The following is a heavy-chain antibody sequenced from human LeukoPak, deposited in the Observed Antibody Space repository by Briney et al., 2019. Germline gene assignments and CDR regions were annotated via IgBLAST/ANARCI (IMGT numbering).Heavy chain of an antibody. Sequence: PGGSLRLSCAASRFNLLSYAMRWVRQAPRKGLEWVSGISRSGGSTYYADSVKDRFTISRDNSKNTLYLQTNSLRADDTAVYYLAKDVSVSYYYDRSVSPAFDNWGQGTLVTVSS. D-gene: IGHD3-22*01. CDR1: RFNLLSYA. CDR3: AKDVSVSYYYDRSVSPAFDN. J-gene: IGHJ4*02. V-gene: IGHV3-23*01. CDR2: ISRSGGST.